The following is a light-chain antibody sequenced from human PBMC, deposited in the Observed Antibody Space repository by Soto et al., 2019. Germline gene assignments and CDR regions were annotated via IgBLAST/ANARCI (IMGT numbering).Light chain of an antibody. CDR3: SSYTTGSTRQIV. CDR2: DVS. Sequence: QSVLTQPASVSGSPGQSITISCTGTSSDVGGYNYVSWYQHHPGKAPKLMIFDVSNRPSGVSNRFSGSKSGNTASLTISGLQPEDEADYYCSSYTTGSTRQIVFGTGTKLTVL. J-gene: IGLJ1*01. CDR1: SSDVGGYNY. V-gene: IGLV2-14*03.